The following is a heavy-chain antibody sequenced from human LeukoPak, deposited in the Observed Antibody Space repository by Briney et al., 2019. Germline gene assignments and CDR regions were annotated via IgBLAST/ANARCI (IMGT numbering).Heavy chain of an antibody. Sequence: SETLSLTCTVSGGSISSYYWSWIRQPPGKGLEWIGYIYYSGSTNYNPSLKSRVTISVDTSKNQFSLKLSSVTAADTAVYYCARTPVYCSGGSCYYHYAMDVWGQGTTVTVSS. CDR3: ARTPVYCSGGSCYYHYAMDV. CDR1: GGSISSYY. CDR2: IYYSGST. J-gene: IGHJ6*02. V-gene: IGHV4-59*01. D-gene: IGHD2-15*01.